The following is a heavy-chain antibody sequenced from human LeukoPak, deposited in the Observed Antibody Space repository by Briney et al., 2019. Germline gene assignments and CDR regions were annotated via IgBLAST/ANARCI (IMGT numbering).Heavy chain of an antibody. Sequence: PGGSLRLSCAASGFSFSNYAMSWVRQAPGKGLVWVSRISHDGFISYADSVKGRFTISRDNAKNTLILQMNSLRAEDTAVYYCARDWVYKIDYWGRGTLVTVSS. CDR3: ARDWVYKIDY. J-gene: IGHJ4*02. V-gene: IGHV3-74*01. CDR1: GFSFSNYA. D-gene: IGHD5-24*01. CDR2: ISHDGFI.